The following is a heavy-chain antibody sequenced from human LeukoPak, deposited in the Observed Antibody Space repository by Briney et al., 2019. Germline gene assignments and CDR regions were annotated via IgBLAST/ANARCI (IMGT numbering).Heavy chain of an antibody. CDR1: GYTFTGYY. CDR3: ARLPSVGPNGFDI. Sequence: GASVKVSCKASGYTFTGYYMHWVRQAPGQGLEWMGWINPNSGGTNYAQKFQGWVTMTRDTSISTAYMELSRLRSDDTAVYYCARLPSVGPNGFDIWGQGTMVIVSS. J-gene: IGHJ3*02. CDR2: INPNSGGT. V-gene: IGHV1-2*04.